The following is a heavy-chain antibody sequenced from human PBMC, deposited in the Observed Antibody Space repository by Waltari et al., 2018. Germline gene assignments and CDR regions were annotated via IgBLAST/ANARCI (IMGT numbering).Heavy chain of an antibody. J-gene: IGHJ5*02. CDR3: ARHIDSIRSA. CDR2: INPKSGAT. V-gene: IGHV1-2*06. D-gene: IGHD2-21*01. Sequence: QVPLVQSGAEVKKPGASVQVSCKASGYTLTDSVIDWVRHAPGQGLEWMGRINPKSGATTYPQKLQGRITMTRDTSIGTAYMELGSVTSDDTALYYCARHIDSIRSAWGQGTLVTVSS. CDR1: GYTLTDSV.